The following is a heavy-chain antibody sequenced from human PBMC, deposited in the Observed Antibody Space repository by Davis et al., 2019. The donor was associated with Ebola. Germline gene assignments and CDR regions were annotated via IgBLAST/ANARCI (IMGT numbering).Heavy chain of an antibody. J-gene: IGHJ6*02. CDR2: INGDGSGT. V-gene: IGHV3-74*01. CDR1: GFTFSSYW. CDR3: ARGSRNMDV. Sequence: GGSLRLSCAASGFTFSSYWMHWVRQAPGRGPVWVARINGDGSGTSYADSVKGRFTISRDNAKDSLYLQMNSLRAEDTAVYYCARGSRNMDVWGQGTTVTVSS.